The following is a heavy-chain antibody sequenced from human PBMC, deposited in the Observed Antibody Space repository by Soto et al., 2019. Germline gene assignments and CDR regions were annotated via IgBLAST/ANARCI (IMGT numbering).Heavy chain of an antibody. D-gene: IGHD5-12*01. CDR3: ARKGGYDTYYYCGMDV. CDR2: IIPIFGTA. CDR1: GGTFSSYA. J-gene: IGHJ6*02. V-gene: IGHV1-69*06. Sequence: SVKVSCKASGGTFSSYAISWVRQAPGQGLEWMGGIIPIFGTANYAQKFQGRVTITADKSTSTAYMELSSLRSEDTAVYYCARKGGYDTYYYCGMDVWGQGTTVTVSS.